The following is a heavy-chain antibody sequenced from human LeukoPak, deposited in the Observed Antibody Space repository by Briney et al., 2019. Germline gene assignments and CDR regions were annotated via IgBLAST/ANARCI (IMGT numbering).Heavy chain of an antibody. CDR2: INHSGST. V-gene: IGHV4-34*01. CDR3: ARLVLAYYDHVWGSYRYPSYYYYYMDV. CDR1: GGSFSGYY. D-gene: IGHD3-16*02. Sequence: PSETLSLTCAVYGGSFSGYYWSWIRQPPGRGLEWIGEINHSGSTNYNPSLKSRVTISVDTSKNQFSLKLSSVTAADTAVYYCARLVLAYYDHVWGSYRYPSYYYYYMDVWGKGTTVTISS. J-gene: IGHJ6*03.